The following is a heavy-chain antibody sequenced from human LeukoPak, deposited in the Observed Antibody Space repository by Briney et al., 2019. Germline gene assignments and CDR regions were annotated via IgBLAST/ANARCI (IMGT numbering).Heavy chain of an antibody. Sequence: SETLSLTCTVSGGSISSYYWGWIRQPPGKGLEWIGSIYYSGSTYYNPSLKSRVTISVDTSKNQFSLKLSSVTAADTAVYYCARSTYSSSSPSDYWGQGTLVTVSS. CDR1: GGSISSYY. J-gene: IGHJ4*02. CDR3: ARSTYSSSSPSDY. V-gene: IGHV4-39*07. CDR2: IYYSGST. D-gene: IGHD6-6*01.